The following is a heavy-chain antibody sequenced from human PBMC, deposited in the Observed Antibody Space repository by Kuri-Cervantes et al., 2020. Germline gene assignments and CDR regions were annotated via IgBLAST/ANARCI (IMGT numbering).Heavy chain of an antibody. D-gene: IGHD5-18*01. J-gene: IGHJ4*02. V-gene: IGHV1-69*05. Sequence: SVKVSCKASGGTFSSYAISWVRQAPGQGLEWMGGIIPIFGTANYAQKFQGRVTMTRDTSTSTVYMELSSLRSEDTAVYYCAANKRNTDFDYWGQGTLVTVSS. CDR2: IIPIFGTA. CDR3: AANKRNTDFDY. CDR1: GGTFSSYA.